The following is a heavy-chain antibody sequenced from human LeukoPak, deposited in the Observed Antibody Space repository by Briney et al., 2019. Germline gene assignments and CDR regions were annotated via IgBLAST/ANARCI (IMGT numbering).Heavy chain of an antibody. J-gene: IGHJ4*02. CDR2: IAGDGGAK. Sequence: GTSLRLSCVASAFTFNNHGMHWVRQAPGKGLEWVSVIAGDGGAKFYADSVKGRFTLSRDNSKNMLYLEMNSLTVEDTAVYYYAREATWGQWYFDHWGQGTPVTVSS. CDR3: AREATWGQWYFDH. CDR1: AFTFNNHG. V-gene: IGHV3-30*03. D-gene: IGHD2-15*01.